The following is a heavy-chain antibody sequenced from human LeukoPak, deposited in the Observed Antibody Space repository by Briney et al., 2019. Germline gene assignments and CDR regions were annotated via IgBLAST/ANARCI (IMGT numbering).Heavy chain of an antibody. D-gene: IGHD1-26*01. CDR1: GGSISSYY. V-gene: IGHV4-39*01. CDR3: AATSGNYKIDP. CDR2: IYYSGST. J-gene: IGHJ5*02. Sequence: SETLSLTCTVSGGSISSYYWGWIRQPPGKGLEWIGSIYYSGSTYYNPSLKSRVTISVDTSKNQFSLKLSSVTAADTAVYYCAATSGNYKIDPWGQGTLVTVSS.